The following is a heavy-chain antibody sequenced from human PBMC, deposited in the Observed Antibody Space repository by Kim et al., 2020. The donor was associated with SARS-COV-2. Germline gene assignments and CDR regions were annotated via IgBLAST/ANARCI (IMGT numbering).Heavy chain of an antibody. CDR3: AKRRVASVTGLSPFDY. CDR1: GFTFSSYA. V-gene: IGHV3-23*01. D-gene: IGHD6-19*01. CDR2: IRGSGGTT. Sequence: GGSLRLSCAASGFTFSSYAMSWVHQAPGKGLEWVSGIRGSGGTTFYADSVKARFTMSRDDSKNTLYLQMNNLRAEDTAIYYCAKRRVASVTGLSPFDYWGQGTLVTVSS. J-gene: IGHJ4*02.